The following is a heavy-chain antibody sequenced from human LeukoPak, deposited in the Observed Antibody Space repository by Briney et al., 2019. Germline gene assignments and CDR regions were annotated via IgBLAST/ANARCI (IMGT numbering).Heavy chain of an antibody. V-gene: IGHV4-39*07. J-gene: IGHJ4*02. D-gene: IGHD6-19*01. Sequence: SETLSLTCTVSGDSIRSSSYHWGWIRQPPGKGLEWIGSIYYSGSTYNNRSLKRRLTISIDTSKNQFSLRLSSVTAADTAVYYCAKGGLTVAGDFDYWGQGTLVTVSS. CDR3: AKGGLTVAGDFDY. CDR2: IYYSGST. CDR1: GDSIRSSSYH.